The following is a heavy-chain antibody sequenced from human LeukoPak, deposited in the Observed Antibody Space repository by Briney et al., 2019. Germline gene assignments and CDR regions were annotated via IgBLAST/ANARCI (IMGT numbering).Heavy chain of an antibody. V-gene: IGHV1-2*02. Sequence: ASVKVSCKASGYTFTGYYMHWVRQAPGQGLEWMGWINPDSGGTNYAQKFQGRVTMTRDTSISTAYMELSRLRSDDTAVYYCARAGRRVLGGTLYYFDYWGQGTLVTVSS. CDR2: INPDSGGT. CDR3: ARAGRRVLGGTLYYFDY. D-gene: IGHD3-3*02. J-gene: IGHJ4*02. CDR1: GYTFTGYY.